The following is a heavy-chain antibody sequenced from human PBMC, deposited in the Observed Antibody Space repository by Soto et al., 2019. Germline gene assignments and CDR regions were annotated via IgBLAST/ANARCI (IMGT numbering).Heavy chain of an antibody. CDR2: IYYSGST. Sequence: QVQLQESGPGLVKPSQTLSLTCTVSGGSISSGGYYWSWIRQHPGKGLEWIGYIYYSGSTYYNPSLKSRVTIAVDTSKNQFSLKLSSVTAADTAVYYCERGPVKRSYYYYMDVWGKGTTVTVSS. J-gene: IGHJ6*03. CDR3: ERGPVKRSYYYYMDV. V-gene: IGHV4-31*03. CDR1: GGSISSGGYY.